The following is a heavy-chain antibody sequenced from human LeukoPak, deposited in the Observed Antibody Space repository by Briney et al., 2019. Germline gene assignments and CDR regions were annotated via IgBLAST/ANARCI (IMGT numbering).Heavy chain of an antibody. V-gene: IGHV1-2*06. Sequence: ASVKISCKASGYTFTGYYMHWVRQAPGQGLEWMGRINPNSGGTNYAQKFQGRVTMTRDTSISTAYMELSRLRSDDTAVYYCARENYDGYRGGVDYWGQGTLVTVSS. CDR2: INPNSGGT. CDR3: ARENYDGYRGGVDY. J-gene: IGHJ4*02. CDR1: GYTFTGYY. D-gene: IGHD5-24*01.